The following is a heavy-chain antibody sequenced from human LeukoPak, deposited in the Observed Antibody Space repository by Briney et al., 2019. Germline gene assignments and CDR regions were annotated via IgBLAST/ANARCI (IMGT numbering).Heavy chain of an antibody. D-gene: IGHD2-2*01. CDR2: ISTSGSTI. CDR1: GFTFSSYE. CDR3: ARRYCSSTSCLLDY. Sequence: PGGSLRLSCAASGFTFSSYEMNWVRQAPGKGLEWVSYISTSGSTIYYADSVKGRFTISSDNAKNSLYLQMNSLRAEDTAVYYCARRYCSSTSCLLDYWGQGTLVTVSS. V-gene: IGHV3-48*03. J-gene: IGHJ4*02.